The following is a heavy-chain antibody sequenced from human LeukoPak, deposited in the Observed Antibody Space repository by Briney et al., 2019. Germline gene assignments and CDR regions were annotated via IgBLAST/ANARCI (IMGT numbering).Heavy chain of an antibody. D-gene: IGHD3-10*01. V-gene: IGHV1-18*01. J-gene: IGHJ4*02. CDR2: ISGYNGNT. Sequence: ASVKVSCKTSGYSFTNYGIGWVRQAPGQGPEWIGWISGYNGNTHFAQTFQGRGTMTTDTSTSTAYMELRSLRSDDTAVYYCGRALLGGSDIYTPFSYWGQGTLVTVSS. CDR1: GYSFTNYG. CDR3: GRALLGGSDIYTPFSY.